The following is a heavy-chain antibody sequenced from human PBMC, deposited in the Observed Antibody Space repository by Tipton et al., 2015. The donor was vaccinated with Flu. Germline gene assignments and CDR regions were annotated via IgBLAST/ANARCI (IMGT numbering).Heavy chain of an antibody. CDR2: VYNSGST. CDR3: ARRGYDILTGSRAFDI. Sequence: TLSLTCTVSGGSISSWYWSWIRQPPGKGLEWVGYVYNSGSTTYNPSLKSRVTISADTSKNQFSLRLSSVTAADTAMYYCARRGYDILTGSRAFDIWGQGTMVTVSP. V-gene: IGHV4-59*08. D-gene: IGHD3-9*01. CDR1: GGSISSWY. J-gene: IGHJ3*02.